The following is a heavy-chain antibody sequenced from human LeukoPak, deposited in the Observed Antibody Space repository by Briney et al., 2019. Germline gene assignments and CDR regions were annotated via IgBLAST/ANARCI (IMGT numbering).Heavy chain of an antibody. J-gene: IGHJ6*02. CDR2: IYSGGST. CDR1: GFTVSSNY. Sequence: AGGSLRLSCAASGFTVSSNYMSWVRQAPGKGLEWVSVIYSGGSTYYADSVKGRFTISRDNSKNTLYLQMNSLRAEDTAVYYCARVHHSGSYYHYYYGMDVWGQGTTVTVSS. V-gene: IGHV3-53*01. CDR3: ARVHHSGSYYHYYYGMDV. D-gene: IGHD1-26*01.